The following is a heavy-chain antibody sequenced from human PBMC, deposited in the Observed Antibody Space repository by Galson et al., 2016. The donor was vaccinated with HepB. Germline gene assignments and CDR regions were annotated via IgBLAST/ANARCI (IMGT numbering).Heavy chain of an antibody. CDR3: ARGPPDYLDSGSFYSGWFDP. D-gene: IGHD3-10*01. CDR2: ISYTGLP. CDR1: GGAINSAYH. V-gene: IGHV4-31*03. Sequence: TLSLTCSVSGGAINSAYHWSWIRQHPGKGLEGIGYISYTGLPNYKSSLKIGVSMSIDTSKDQFSLKLSAVTAADMAIYYCARGPPDYLDSGSFYSGWFDPWGRGTLVTVSS. J-gene: IGHJ5*02.